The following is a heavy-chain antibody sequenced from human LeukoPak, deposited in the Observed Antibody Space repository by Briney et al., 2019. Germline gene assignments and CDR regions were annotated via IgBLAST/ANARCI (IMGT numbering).Heavy chain of an antibody. CDR3: ARQPYQLASYYYYMDV. V-gene: IGHV4-30-2*01. J-gene: IGHJ6*03. CDR1: GGSISSGGYY. Sequence: SQTLSLTCTVSGGSISSGGYYWSWIRQPPGKGLEWIGYIYHSGSTNYNPSLKSRVTISVDTSKNQFSLKLSSVTAADTAVYYCARQPYQLASYYYYMDVWGKGTTVTVSS. CDR2: IYHSGST. D-gene: IGHD2-2*01.